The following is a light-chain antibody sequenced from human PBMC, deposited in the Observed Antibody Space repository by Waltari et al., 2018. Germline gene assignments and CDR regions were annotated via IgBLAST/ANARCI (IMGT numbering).Light chain of an antibody. Sequence: DIQMTQSPSSLSASVGDRVTIAFQASQDIGNSLHWYQQKPGKAPKLLIYGASNLESGVPPRFSGSGSGTHFTFTISSLQPEDIATYFCQQYPDLPLTYGGGTKVEIK. V-gene: IGKV1-33*01. J-gene: IGKJ4*01. CDR2: GAS. CDR3: QQYPDLPLT. CDR1: QDIGNS.